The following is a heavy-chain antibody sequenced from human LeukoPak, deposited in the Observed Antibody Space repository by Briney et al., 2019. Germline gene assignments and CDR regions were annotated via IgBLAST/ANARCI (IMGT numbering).Heavy chain of an antibody. Sequence: SESLSLTCPVHGCSISGHYWSSSRQPPEKGMGWIRYIYYSGRTDYNPSLKSRATISVDTCNNHLSLNLRSVTAAITAVYYCARGGVRGVKPDYWGEGAHVTVSS. J-gene: IGHJ4*02. V-gene: IGHV4-59*11. CDR3: ARGGVRGVKPDY. D-gene: IGHD3-10*01. CDR1: GCSISGHY. CDR2: IYYSGRT.